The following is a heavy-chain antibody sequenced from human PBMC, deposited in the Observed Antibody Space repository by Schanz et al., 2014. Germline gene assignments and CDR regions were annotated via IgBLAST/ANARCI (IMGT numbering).Heavy chain of an antibody. CDR2: IYTSGST. J-gene: IGHJ4*02. CDR3: ARYTGAYFDY. V-gene: IGHV4-4*07. Sequence: QVQLQEAGPGLVKPAETLSLTCTVSGGSISSDSIYSDYWSWIRQPAGKGLEWIGRIYTSGSTNYTPPLKSRVTMSVDTSKNHFSLRLSSVTAADTAVYYCARYTGAYFDYWGQGTLVTVSS. CDR1: GGSISSDSIYSDY. D-gene: IGHD1-26*01.